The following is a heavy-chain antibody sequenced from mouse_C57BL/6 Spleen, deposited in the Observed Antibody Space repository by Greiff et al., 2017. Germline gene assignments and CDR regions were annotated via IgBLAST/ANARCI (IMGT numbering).Heavy chain of an antibody. CDR1: GFSLTSYA. CDR3: ARGIYDGYYDAMDY. J-gene: IGHJ4*01. D-gene: IGHD2-3*01. V-gene: IGHV2-9-1*01. Sequence: QVQLKESGPGLVAPSQSLSITCTVSGFSLTSYAISWVRQPPGKGLEWLGVIWTGEGTNYNSALKSRLSISKDNSKSQVFLKMNSLQTDDTARYYCARGIYDGYYDAMDYWGQGTSVTVSS. CDR2: IWTGEGT.